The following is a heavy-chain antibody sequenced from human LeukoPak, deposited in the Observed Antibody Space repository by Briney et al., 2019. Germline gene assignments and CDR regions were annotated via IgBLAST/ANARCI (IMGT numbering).Heavy chain of an antibody. J-gene: IGHJ4*02. CDR2: IYYSGTT. V-gene: IGHV4-59*08. CDR1: GGSISSYY. D-gene: IGHD5-24*01. CDR3: ARLPNGSSPGYYFDY. Sequence: MSSETLSLTCTVSGGSISSYYWSWIRQPPGKGLEWIGYIYYSGTTNYNPSLKSRVTISVDTSKNQFSLKLSSVTAADTAVYYCARLPNGSSPGYYFDYWGQGTLVTVSS.